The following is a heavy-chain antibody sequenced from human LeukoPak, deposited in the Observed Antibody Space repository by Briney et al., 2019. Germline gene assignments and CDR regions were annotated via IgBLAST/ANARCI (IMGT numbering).Heavy chain of an antibody. CDR3: ARATSSSGYYYYYMDV. CDR2: ITWNGGST. V-gene: IGHV3-20*04. CDR1: GFTFDDYG. Sequence: GGSLRLSCAASGFTFDDYGMSWVRQAPGKGLGWVSGITWNGGSTGYAGSVKGRFTISRDNAKNSLYLQMNSLRDEDTALYYCARATSSSGYYYYYMDVWGKGTTVTVSS. D-gene: IGHD6-6*01. J-gene: IGHJ6*03.